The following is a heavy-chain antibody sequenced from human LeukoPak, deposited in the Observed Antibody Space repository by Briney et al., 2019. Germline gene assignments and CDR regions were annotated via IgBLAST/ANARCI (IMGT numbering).Heavy chain of an antibody. CDR1: GYTFTDYG. CDR3: ARGGVRFGELLPDY. Sequence: SAVNVSCMSSGYTFTDYGMHVVRQAPGQGLEWMGWINPNSGGTNYAQKFQGRVTITRDTSISTAYMNLSRLRSDDTAVYYCARGGVRFGELLPDYWGQGTLVTVSS. CDR2: INPNSGGT. J-gene: IGHJ4*02. D-gene: IGHD3-10*01. V-gene: IGHV1-2*02.